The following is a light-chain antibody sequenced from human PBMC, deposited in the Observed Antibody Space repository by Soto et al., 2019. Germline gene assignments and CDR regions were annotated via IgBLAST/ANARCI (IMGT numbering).Light chain of an antibody. J-gene: IGKJ1*01. CDR3: QHHNSYSQT. CDR1: QSIRNY. CDR2: GAS. V-gene: IGKV1-5*01. Sequence: DIQMTQSPPTLSTSVEDRVTITCRASQSIRNYLAWYQQMPGKAPKLLIYGASSLQSGVPSRFSGSGSGTEFTLTISSLQPDDFATYFCQHHNSYSQTFGQGTKVEIK.